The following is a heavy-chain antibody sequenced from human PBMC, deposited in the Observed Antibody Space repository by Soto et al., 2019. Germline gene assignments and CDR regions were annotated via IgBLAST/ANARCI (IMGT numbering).Heavy chain of an antibody. V-gene: IGHV4-59*01. D-gene: IGHD4-17*01. Sequence: SETLSLTCTVSGGFIISYYWSWIRQPPGKGLEWIGYIYYSGSTNYNPSLKSRVTISVDTSKNQFSLKLSSVTAADTAVYYCASGDKDYYDDWGQGTLVTVSS. J-gene: IGHJ4*02. CDR3: ASGDKDYYDD. CDR2: IYYSGST. CDR1: GGFIISYY.